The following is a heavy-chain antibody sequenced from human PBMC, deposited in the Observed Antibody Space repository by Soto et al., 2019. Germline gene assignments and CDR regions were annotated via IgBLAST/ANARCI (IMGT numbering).Heavy chain of an antibody. CDR1: GGSISSSSYY. V-gene: IGHV4-39*01. J-gene: IGHJ4*02. Sequence: QLQLQESGPGLVKPSETLSLTCTVSGGSISSSSYYWGWIRQPPGTGLQWIASLYYSGSTYYNPSLKSRVTISVDTSKNQFSLKLSSVTAADTAVYYCARLHHYEDYYDSSGYSSRFDYWGQGTLVTVSS. CDR3: ARLHHYEDYYDSSGYSSRFDY. CDR2: LYYSGST. D-gene: IGHD3-22*01.